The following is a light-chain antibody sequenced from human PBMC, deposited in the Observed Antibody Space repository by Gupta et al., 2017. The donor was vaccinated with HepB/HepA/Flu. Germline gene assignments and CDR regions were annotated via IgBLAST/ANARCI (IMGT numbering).Light chain of an antibody. V-gene: IGLV1-40*01. CDR1: SSNIGAGYD. Sequence: QSVLTQPPSVSWAPGQRVTISCTGSSSNIGAGYDVHWYQQLPGTAPKLLIYGNSNRPSGVPDRFSGSKSGTSASLAITGLQAEDEADYYCQSYDSSLSALYVFGPGTKVTVL. J-gene: IGLJ1*01. CDR3: QSYDSSLSALYV. CDR2: GNS.